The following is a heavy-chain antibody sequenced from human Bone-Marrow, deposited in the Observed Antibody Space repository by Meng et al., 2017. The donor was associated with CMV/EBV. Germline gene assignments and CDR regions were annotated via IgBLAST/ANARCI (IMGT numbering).Heavy chain of an antibody. Sequence: GSLRLSCAVYGGSFSGYYWSWIRQPPGKGLEWIGEINHSGSTNYNPSLKSRVTISVDTSKNQFSLKLSSVTAADTAVYYCARGYDYSNYGTLYYYYGMDVWGQGTTVTVSS. CDR2: INHSGST. V-gene: IGHV4-34*01. CDR3: ARGYDYSNYGTLYYYYGMDV. CDR1: GGSFSGYY. J-gene: IGHJ6*02. D-gene: IGHD4-11*01.